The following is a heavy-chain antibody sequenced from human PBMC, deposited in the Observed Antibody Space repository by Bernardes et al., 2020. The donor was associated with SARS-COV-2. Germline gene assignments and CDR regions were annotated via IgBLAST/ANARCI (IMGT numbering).Heavy chain of an antibody. Sequence: APFKLCCKVSGYTLTALSMHWVRQAPGQGLEWMGGFDPEDGATIYAQKFQGRVTMTEDTSTDTAYMELSSLRSGDTAVYYCATVPPFISGWYLSVHPNWFQPWGQGTLVTVS. CDR2: FDPEDGAT. CDR1: GYTLTALS. D-gene: IGHD6-19*01. J-gene: IGHJ5*02. CDR3: ATVPPFISGWYLSVHPNWFQP. V-gene: IGHV1-24*01.